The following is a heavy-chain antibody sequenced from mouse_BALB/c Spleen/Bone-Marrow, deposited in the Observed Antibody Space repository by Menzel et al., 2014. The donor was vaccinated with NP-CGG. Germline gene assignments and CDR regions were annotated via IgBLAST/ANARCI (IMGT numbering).Heavy chain of an antibody. CDR3: ARWLLLDY. V-gene: IGHV1S22*01. CDR2: IYPGTGST. D-gene: IGHD2-3*01. CDR1: GYTFTSYW. J-gene: IGHJ2*01. Sequence: LQQSGSELVRPGASVKLSCKASGYTFTSYWMHWVKQRPGQGLEWIGNIYPGTGSTSYDEKFKTKATLTVDTSSSTAYMQLSSLTSEDSAVYYCARWLLLDYWGQGTTLTVSS.